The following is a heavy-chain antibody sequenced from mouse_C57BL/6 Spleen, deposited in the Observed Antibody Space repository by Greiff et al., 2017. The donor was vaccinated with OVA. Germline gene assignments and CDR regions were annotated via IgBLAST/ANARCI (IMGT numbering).Heavy chain of an antibody. Sequence: EVKLMESGEGLVKPGGSLKLSCAASGFTFSSYAMSWVRQTPEKRLEWVAYISSGGDYIYYADTVKGRFTISRDNARNTLYLQMSSLKSEDTAMYYCTRAYYYGSSGGAMDYWGQGTSVTVSS. CDR1: GFTFSSYA. CDR3: TRAYYYGSSGGAMDY. CDR2: ISSGGDYI. V-gene: IGHV5-9-1*02. D-gene: IGHD1-1*01. J-gene: IGHJ4*01.